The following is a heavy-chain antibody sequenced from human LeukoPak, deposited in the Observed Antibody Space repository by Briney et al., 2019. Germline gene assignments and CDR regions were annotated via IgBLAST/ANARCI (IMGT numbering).Heavy chain of an antibody. CDR3: ASTMSYYYYYGMDV. V-gene: IGHV4-34*01. CDR2: INHSGST. CDR1: GGSFSGYY. J-gene: IGHJ6*02. Sequence: SETLSLTCAVYGGSFSGYYWSWIRQPPGKGLEWIGEINHSGSTYYNPSLKSRVTISVDTSKNQFSLKLSSVTAADTAVYYCASTMSYYYYYGMDVWGQGTTVTVSS. D-gene: IGHD3-10*02.